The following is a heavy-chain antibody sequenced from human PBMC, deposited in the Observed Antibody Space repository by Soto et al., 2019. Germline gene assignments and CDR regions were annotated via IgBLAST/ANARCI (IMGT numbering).Heavy chain of an antibody. CDR3: ARAPMSPHIVVVPAYMDV. J-gene: IGHJ6*03. CDR2: INHSGST. Sequence: SETLSLTCAVYGGSFSGYYWSWIRQPPGKGLEWIGEINHSGSTNYNPSLKSRVTISVDTSKNQFSLKLSSVTAADTAVYYCARAPMSPHIVVVPAYMDVWGKGTTVTVSS. V-gene: IGHV4-34*01. CDR1: GGSFSGYY. D-gene: IGHD2-2*01.